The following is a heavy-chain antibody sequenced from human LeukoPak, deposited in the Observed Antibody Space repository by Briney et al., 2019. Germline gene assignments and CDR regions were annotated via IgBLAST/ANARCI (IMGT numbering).Heavy chain of an antibody. Sequence: GGSLRLSCAASGFTFSSYAMSWVRQAPGKGLEWVSRISGSGGNTYYADSVKGRFTISRDNAKNSLYLQMNSLRAEDTAVYYCARGSIIAAAGIGWFDPWGQGTLVTVSS. CDR1: GFTFSSYA. CDR2: ISGSGGNT. J-gene: IGHJ5*02. CDR3: ARGSIIAAAGIGWFDP. D-gene: IGHD6-13*01. V-gene: IGHV3-23*01.